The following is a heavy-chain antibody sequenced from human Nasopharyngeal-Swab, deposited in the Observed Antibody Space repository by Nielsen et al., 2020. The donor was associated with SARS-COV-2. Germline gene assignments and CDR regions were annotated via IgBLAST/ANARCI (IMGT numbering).Heavy chain of an antibody. Sequence: RQAPGKGPEWVGEINHSGSTNYNPSLKRRVTISVDTSKNQCTLKVSSVTAADTAVYYWARVWATGTPKLYYFDYWGQGTLVTVSS. D-gene: IGHD1-1*01. J-gene: IGHJ4*02. CDR2: INHSGST. V-gene: IGHV4-34*01. CDR3: ARVWATGTPKLYYFDY.